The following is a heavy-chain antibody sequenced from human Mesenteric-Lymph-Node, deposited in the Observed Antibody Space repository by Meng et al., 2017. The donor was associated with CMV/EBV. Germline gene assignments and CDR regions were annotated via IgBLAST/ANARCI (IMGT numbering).Heavy chain of an antibody. Sequence: GSLRLSCAASGFTFSSYAMSWVRQAPGKGLAWVPGINNSGDRTYYADSVKGRFTISRDNSKNTLYLQMNSLRAEDTAKYYCAKDWCASTTCYTLLYFDYWGQGSLVTVSS. CDR3: AKDWCASTTCYTLLYFDY. V-gene: IGHV3-23*01. D-gene: IGHD2-2*02. J-gene: IGHJ4*02. CDR1: GFTFSSYA. CDR2: INNSGDRT.